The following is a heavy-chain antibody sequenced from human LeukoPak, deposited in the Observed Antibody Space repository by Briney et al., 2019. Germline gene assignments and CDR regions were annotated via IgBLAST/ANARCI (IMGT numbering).Heavy chain of an antibody. CDR3: ARDLSYAFDF. V-gene: IGHV3-7*01. J-gene: IGHJ3*01. Sequence: GGSLRLSCAASGFTFSSYWMSWVRQAPGKGLEWLANIKQDGSEKNYVDSVKGRFTISRDNAKKSLYLQMNSLRVEDTAVYYCARDLSYAFDFWGQGTVVTVSS. CDR1: GFTFSSYW. CDR2: IKQDGSEK.